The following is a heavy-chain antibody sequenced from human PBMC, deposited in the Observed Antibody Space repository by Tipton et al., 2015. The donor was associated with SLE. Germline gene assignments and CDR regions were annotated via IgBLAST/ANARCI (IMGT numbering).Heavy chain of an antibody. CDR1: GGSFCGYY. CDR2: INHSGST. V-gene: IGHV4-34*01. J-gene: IGHJ6*03. D-gene: IGHD1-26*01. Sequence: TLSLTCAVYGGSFCGYYWSWIRQPPGKGLEWIGEINHSGSTNYNPSLKSRVTISVDTSKNQFSLKLSSVTAADTAVYYCARCSRKRLGLYYYYMDVWGKGTTVTVSS. CDR3: ARCSRKRLGLYYYYMDV.